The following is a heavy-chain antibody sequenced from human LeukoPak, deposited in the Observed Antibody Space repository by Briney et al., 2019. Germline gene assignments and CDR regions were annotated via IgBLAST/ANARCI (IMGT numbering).Heavy chain of an antibody. CDR2: INQDSYTI. Sequence: GWSMILCYAAACFSISDYYITLLRKAPGKGLEWISNINQDSYTIYYADSVKRRFTISSDNANSALYLHMNRLRSDATAVYYSARERRSPHSAYDWGHLHSWGQGALV. J-gene: IGHJ4*02. D-gene: IGHD5-12*01. CDR3: ARERRSPHSAYDWGHLHS. CDR1: CFSISDYY. V-gene: IGHV3-11*01.